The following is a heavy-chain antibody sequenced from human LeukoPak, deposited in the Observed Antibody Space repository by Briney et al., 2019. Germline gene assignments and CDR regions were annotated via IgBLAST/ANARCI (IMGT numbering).Heavy chain of an antibody. J-gene: IGHJ4*02. CDR1: GFTFSSYG. V-gene: IGHV3-33*01. Sequence: GGSLRLSCAASGFTFSSYGMHWVRQAPGKGLEWVADIWFDGKNEHFADSVKGRFTISRDNARNSVYLQMNSLRVEDTAVYYCARDPVEWEPLLDYWGQGTLVTVSS. CDR2: IWFDGKNE. D-gene: IGHD1-26*01. CDR3: ARDPVEWEPLLDY.